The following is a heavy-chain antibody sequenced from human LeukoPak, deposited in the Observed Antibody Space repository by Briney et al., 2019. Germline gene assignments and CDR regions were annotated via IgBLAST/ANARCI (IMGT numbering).Heavy chain of an antibody. D-gene: IGHD3-16*02. CDR2: ISSNSGTM. Sequence: GSLRLSCTASGFTFTSYTMSWVRQAPGKGLEWISCISSNSGTMKYADSVKGRFTISRDNAKNSVYLQMNSLRDEDTAVYYCVTYRQTSEFDHWGQGTLVTVSS. V-gene: IGHV3-48*02. CDR1: GFTFTSYT. CDR3: VTYRQTSEFDH. J-gene: IGHJ4*02.